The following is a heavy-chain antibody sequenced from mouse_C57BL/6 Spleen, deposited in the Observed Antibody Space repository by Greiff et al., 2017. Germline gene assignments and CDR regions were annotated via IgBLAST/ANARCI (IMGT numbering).Heavy chain of an antibody. D-gene: IGHD4-1*01. CDR2: INPNNGGT. Sequence: VQLQQSGPELVKPGASVKIPCKASGYTFTDYNMDWVKQSHGKSLEWIGDINPNNGGTIYNQKFKGKATLTVDKSSSTAYMELRSLTSEDTAVYYCARRRTRGLGREFAYWGQGTLVTVSA. CDR1: GYTFTDYN. CDR3: ARRRTRGLGREFAY. V-gene: IGHV1-18*01. J-gene: IGHJ3*01.